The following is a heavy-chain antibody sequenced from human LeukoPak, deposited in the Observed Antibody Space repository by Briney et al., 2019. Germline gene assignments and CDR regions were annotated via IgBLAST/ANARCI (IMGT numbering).Heavy chain of an antibody. CDR2: INPNSGGT. Sequence: ASVKVSCKASGYTFTGYYMHWVRQAPGQGLEWMGWINPNSGGTNYAQKFQGRVTTTRDTSISTAYMELSRLRSDDTAVYYCARARRIAVAVYDYWGQGTLVTVSS. CDR3: ARARRIAVAVYDY. D-gene: IGHD6-19*01. J-gene: IGHJ4*02. V-gene: IGHV1-2*02. CDR1: GYTFTGYY.